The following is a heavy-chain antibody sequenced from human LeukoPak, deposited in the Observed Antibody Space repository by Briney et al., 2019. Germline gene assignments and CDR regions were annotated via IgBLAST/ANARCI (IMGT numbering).Heavy chain of an antibody. CDR1: GGSFSGYY. CDR2: INHSGST. J-gene: IGHJ5*02. Sequence: SETLPLTCAVYGGSFSGYYWSWIRQPPGKGLEWIGEINHSGSTYYNPSLKSRVTISVDTSKNQFSLKLSSVTAADTAVYYCARVTAVAGGNWFDPWGQGTLVTVSS. CDR3: ARVTAVAGGNWFDP. D-gene: IGHD6-19*01. V-gene: IGHV4-34*01.